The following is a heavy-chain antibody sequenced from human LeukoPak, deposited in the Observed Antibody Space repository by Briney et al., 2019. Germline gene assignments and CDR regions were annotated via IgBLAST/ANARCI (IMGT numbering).Heavy chain of an antibody. V-gene: IGHV3-23*01. J-gene: IGHJ4*02. D-gene: IGHD2-15*01. Sequence: SGSGGSTYYADSVKGRFTISRDNSKNTLYLQMNSLRAEDTAVYYCAKDRRYCSGGSCYFDYWGQGTLVTVSS. CDR2: SGSGGST. CDR3: AKDRRYCSGGSCYFDY.